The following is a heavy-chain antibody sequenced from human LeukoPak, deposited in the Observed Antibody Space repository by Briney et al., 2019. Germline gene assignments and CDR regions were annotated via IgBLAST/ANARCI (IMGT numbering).Heavy chain of an antibody. CDR2: ISGSGAKT. Sequence: GGSLRLSCTVFGIIFSNYGMSWVRQAPGKGLEWVSGISGSGAKTYYADSVKGRFSISRDNSKNTVYLQVNSLRGEDTAVYYCAKDIRGYSSGWPWFDYWGQGTLVTVSS. CDR1: GIIFSNYG. D-gene: IGHD2-15*01. V-gene: IGHV3-23*01. CDR3: AKDIRGYSSGWPWFDY. J-gene: IGHJ4*02.